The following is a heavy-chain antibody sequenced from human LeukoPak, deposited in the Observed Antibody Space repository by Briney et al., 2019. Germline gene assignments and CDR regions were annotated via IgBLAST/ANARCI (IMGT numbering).Heavy chain of an antibody. V-gene: IGHV3-23*01. CDR3: AKGWKGNLDY. D-gene: IGHD1-14*01. CDR2: VSGSGGST. J-gene: IGHJ4*02. Sequence: QPGASLRLSCAASGFSFSSNAMNWVRQAPGKGLEWVSAVSGSGGSTYYADSVKGRFTISRDNSKNTVYPQMNSLRAEDTALYYCAKGWKGNLDYWGQGTLVTVSS. CDR1: GFSFSSNA.